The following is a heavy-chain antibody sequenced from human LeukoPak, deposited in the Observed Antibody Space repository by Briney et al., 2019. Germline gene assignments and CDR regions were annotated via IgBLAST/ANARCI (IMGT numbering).Heavy chain of an antibody. CDR2: ISGGGGGT. CDR3: ANGYGSGIYYYYYYMDV. CDR1: GFTFSSYV. Sequence: GGSLRLSCAASGFTFSSYVMSWVRQAPGKGLEWVSSISGGGGGTYYADSVKGRFTISRDNSKDTLYLQMNSLRAEDTALYYCANGYGSGIYYYYYYMDVWGKGTTVTVSS. J-gene: IGHJ6*03. D-gene: IGHD3-10*01. V-gene: IGHV3-23*01.